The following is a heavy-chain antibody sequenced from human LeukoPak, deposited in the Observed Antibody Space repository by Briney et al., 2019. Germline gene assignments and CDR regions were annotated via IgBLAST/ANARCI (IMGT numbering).Heavy chain of an antibody. J-gene: IGHJ6*04. Sequence: SETLSLTCTVSGGSISSYYWSWIRQPPGKGLEWIGYIYYSGSTNYNPSLKSRVTISVDTSKNQFSLKLSSVTAADTAVYYCARERYYYARGGLDVWGKGTTVTVSS. V-gene: IGHV4-59*12. CDR2: IYYSGST. D-gene: IGHD3-10*02. CDR1: GGSISSYY. CDR3: ARERYYYARGGLDV.